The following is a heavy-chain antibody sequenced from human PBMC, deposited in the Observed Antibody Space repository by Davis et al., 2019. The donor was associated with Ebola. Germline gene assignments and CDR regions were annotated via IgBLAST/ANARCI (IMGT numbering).Heavy chain of an antibody. CDR3: ARGSPVTVTGFYYFEY. Sequence: ASVKVSCKTSGYTFTDYYIHWMRQAPGQGLEWMGWSHPNGAATKYAQKFQGRVTMTRDRSISTAYMELSSLTHDDTAVYYCARGSPVTVTGFYYFEYWGQGTLVTVSS. V-gene: IGHV1-2*02. CDR2: SHPNGAAT. CDR1: GYTFTDYY. D-gene: IGHD4-17*01. J-gene: IGHJ4*02.